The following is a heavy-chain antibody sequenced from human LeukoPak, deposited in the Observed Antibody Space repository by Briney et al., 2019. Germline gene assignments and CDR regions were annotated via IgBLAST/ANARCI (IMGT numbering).Heavy chain of an antibody. CDR2: INHSGST. Sequence: PSETLSLTCAVYGGSFSGYYWSWIRQPPGKGLEWIGEINHSGSTNYNPSLKSRVTISVDTSKNQFSLKLSSVTAADTAVYYCARSLAVWFGVYYFDYWGQGTLVTVSS. D-gene: IGHD3-10*01. J-gene: IGHJ4*02. CDR3: ARSLAVWFGVYYFDY. CDR1: GGSFSGYY. V-gene: IGHV4-34*01.